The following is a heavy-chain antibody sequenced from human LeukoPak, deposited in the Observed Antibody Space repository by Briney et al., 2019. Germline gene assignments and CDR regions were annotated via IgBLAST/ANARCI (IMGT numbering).Heavy chain of an antibody. CDR1: GFTFSSYG. CDR3: ARVIGWDEPFDL. V-gene: IGHV3-23*01. D-gene: IGHD1-26*01. Sequence: GGSLRLSCAASGFTFSSYGMRWVRQAPGKGLEWVSAISGSGGSTYYADSVKGRFTISRDNSKNTLYLQMNSLRVEDTAVYYCARVIGWDEPFDLWGQGTMVTVSS. J-gene: IGHJ3*01. CDR2: ISGSGGST.